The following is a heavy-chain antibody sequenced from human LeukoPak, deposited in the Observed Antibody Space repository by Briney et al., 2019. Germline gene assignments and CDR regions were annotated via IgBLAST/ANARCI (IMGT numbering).Heavy chain of an antibody. D-gene: IGHD6-13*01. CDR2: IWYDGRNK. V-gene: IGHV3-33*06. CDR3: AKGNSRQQLGAYYYYYNFTNG. J-gene: IGHJ6*03. CDR1: GFTFSSYG. Sequence: GGSLRLSCAASGFTFSSYGMHGVRQAPGKGLEGVGVIWYDGRNKYYADSVKGRFTISRDNPKNTLYLQVNSLRPENPAVYSSAKGNSRQQLGAYYYYYNFTNGGSKATSATVSS.